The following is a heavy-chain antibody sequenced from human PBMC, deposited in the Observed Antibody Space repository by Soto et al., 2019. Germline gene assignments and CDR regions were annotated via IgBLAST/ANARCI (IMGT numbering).Heavy chain of an antibody. J-gene: IGHJ6*03. D-gene: IGHD2-15*01. V-gene: IGHV3-21*01. Sequence: GGSLRLSCAASGFTFSSYSMNWVRQAPGKGLEWVSSISSSSSYIYYADSVKGRFTISRDNGKNSLYLQMNSLRAEDTAVYYCASVSYCSGGSCYSHYYYMDVWGKGTTVTVSS. CDR2: ISSSSSYI. CDR1: GFTFSSYS. CDR3: ASVSYCSGGSCYSHYYYMDV.